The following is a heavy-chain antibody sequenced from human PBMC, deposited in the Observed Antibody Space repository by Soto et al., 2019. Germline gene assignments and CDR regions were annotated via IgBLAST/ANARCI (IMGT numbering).Heavy chain of an antibody. Sequence: SVKVSCKASGGMFYSSAINWVRQAPGQGLEWMGGIVPMNGSPKYAQGFQGRVTITADGSATTVYMDLSGLKSEDTAAYYCTFAPNWTYQLTRYWGRGXLVTVSS. CDR2: IVPMNGSP. CDR3: TFAPNWTYQLTRY. CDR1: GGMFYSSA. V-gene: IGHV1-69*13. D-gene: IGHD2-2*01. J-gene: IGHJ4*02.